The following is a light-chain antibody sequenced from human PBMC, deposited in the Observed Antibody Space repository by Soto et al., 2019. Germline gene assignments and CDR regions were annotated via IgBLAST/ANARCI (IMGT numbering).Light chain of an antibody. CDR2: DVS. V-gene: IGLV2-14*01. J-gene: IGLJ2*01. CDR1: SSDVGTYNF. CDR3: SSYANSDTVI. Sequence: ALTQPASVSGSPGQSVPISCTGTSSDVGTYNFVSWYRQHPVKAPILIIFDVSSRPSGISNRFSGSKSGNTASLTISGVQAEDEADYYCSSYANSDTVIFGGGTKLTVL.